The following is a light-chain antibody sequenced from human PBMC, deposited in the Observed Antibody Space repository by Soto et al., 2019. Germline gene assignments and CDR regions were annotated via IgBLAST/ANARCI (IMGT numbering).Light chain of an antibody. V-gene: IGKV1-5*01. CDR2: DAS. Sequence: DIQMTQSPSTLSVSVGDRVTITCRASQTISSWLAWYQQKPGKAPNLLIYDASSLESGVPSRFSGSGSGTEFTLTISSLQPDDFATYYCQQYNSYLWTFGQGTKVEIK. CDR3: QQYNSYLWT. CDR1: QTISSW. J-gene: IGKJ1*01.